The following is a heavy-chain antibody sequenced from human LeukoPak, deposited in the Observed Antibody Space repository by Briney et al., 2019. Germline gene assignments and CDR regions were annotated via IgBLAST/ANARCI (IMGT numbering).Heavy chain of an antibody. CDR1: GGSISSSDYY. CDR2: IYYSGST. CDR3: ARLAARDYYYYYYYMDV. Sequence: PSETLSLTCTVSGGSISSSDYYWGWIRQPPGEGLEWIGSIYYSGSTYCNPSLKSRVTISVDTSKKQFSLKLRSVTAADTAVYYCARLAARDYYYYYYYMDVWGKGTTVTVSS. J-gene: IGHJ6*03. V-gene: IGHV4-39*01. D-gene: IGHD6-6*01.